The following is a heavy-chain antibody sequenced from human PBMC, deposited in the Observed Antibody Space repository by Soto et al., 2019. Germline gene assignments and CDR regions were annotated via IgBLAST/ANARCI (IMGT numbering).Heavy chain of an antibody. D-gene: IGHD3-22*01. Sequence: GGSLKISCKGSGYSFTSFWIGWVRHMTGKGLEWMGIIYPGDSDTRYSPSFQGQVTISADKSISTAYLQWSSLKASDTAMYYCARLGTYYYDSSGQDAFDIWGQGTMVTVSS. CDR2: IYPGDSDT. CDR3: ARLGTYYYDSSGQDAFDI. CDR1: GYSFTSFW. J-gene: IGHJ3*02. V-gene: IGHV5-51*01.